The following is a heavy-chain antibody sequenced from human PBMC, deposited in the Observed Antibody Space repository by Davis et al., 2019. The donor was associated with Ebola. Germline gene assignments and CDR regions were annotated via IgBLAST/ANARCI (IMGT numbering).Heavy chain of an antibody. CDR2: ISSSSSTI. V-gene: IGHV3-48*02. CDR3: ASGYDFWNNYPYFDY. J-gene: IGHJ4*02. CDR1: GFQFSSYS. Sequence: PGGSLRLSCAASGFQFSSYSMNWVRQAPGKGLEWVSYISSSSSTIYYADSVKGRFTISRDNAKNSLYLQMNSLRDEDTAVYYCASGYDFWNNYPYFDYWGQGTLVTVSS. D-gene: IGHD3-3*01.